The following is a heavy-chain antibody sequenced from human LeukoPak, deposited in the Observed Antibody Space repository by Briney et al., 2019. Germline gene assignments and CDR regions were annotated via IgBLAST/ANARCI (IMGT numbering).Heavy chain of an antibody. CDR3: ASNRPSSGWYDLDY. Sequence: ASVTVSCKASGYTFISYGISWVRQAPGQGLEGMGWISAYNGNTNYAQKVQGRVTMTTDTSTSTAYMELRSLRSDDTAVYYCASNRPSSGWYDLDYWGQGTLVTASS. CDR1: GYTFISYG. CDR2: ISAYNGNT. V-gene: IGHV1-18*01. D-gene: IGHD6-19*01. J-gene: IGHJ4*02.